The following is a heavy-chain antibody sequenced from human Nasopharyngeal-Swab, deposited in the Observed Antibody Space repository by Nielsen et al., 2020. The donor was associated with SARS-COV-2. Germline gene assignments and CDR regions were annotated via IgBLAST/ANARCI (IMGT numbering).Heavy chain of an antibody. Sequence: GESPKISCAASGFTLSNNWMDWVRQAPGKGLEWVANINQDGSEKHYVDSVKGRFTISRDNAKNSVYLQLNSLRTEDTAIYYCSRMLEDWGQGTLVTVSS. CDR3: SRMLED. D-gene: IGHD3-10*02. J-gene: IGHJ4*02. V-gene: IGHV3-7*01. CDR2: INQDGSEK. CDR1: GFTLSNNW.